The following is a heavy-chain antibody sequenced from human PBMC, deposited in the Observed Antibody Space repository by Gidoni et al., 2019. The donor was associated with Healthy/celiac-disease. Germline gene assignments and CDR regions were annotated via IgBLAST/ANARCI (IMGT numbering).Heavy chain of an antibody. CDR1: GRSFSSYA. CDR3: ALLGGGDGPPLWY. Sequence: QAHQVQSGAEVKKPGSSEKASCKASGRSFSSYAISWVRQAPGQGLEWTGGIIPIFGTANYAQKVQGRVTITADKSTSTAYMELSSLRSEDTAVYYCALLGGGDGPPLWYWGQGTLVTVSS. CDR2: IIPIFGTA. V-gene: IGHV1-69*06. D-gene: IGHD2-21*02. J-gene: IGHJ4*02.